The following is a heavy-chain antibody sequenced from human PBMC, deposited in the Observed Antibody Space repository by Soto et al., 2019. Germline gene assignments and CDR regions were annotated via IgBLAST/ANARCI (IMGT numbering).Heavy chain of an antibody. J-gene: IGHJ5*02. V-gene: IGHV3-30-3*01. CDR1: GFTFSSYA. Sequence: GGSLRLSCAASGFTFSSYAMHWVRQAPGKGLEWVAVISYDGSNKYYADSVKGRFTNSRDNSKNTLYLQMNSLRAEDTAVYYCARDGKPYSREWFDPWGQGTLVTVSS. D-gene: IGHD6-13*01. CDR2: ISYDGSNK. CDR3: ARDGKPYSREWFDP.